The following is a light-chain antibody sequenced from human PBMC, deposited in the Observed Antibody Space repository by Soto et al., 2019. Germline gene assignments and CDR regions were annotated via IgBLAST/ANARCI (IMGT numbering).Light chain of an antibody. CDR3: QQLMSYPIT. V-gene: IGKV1-9*01. CDR2: VAS. J-gene: IGKJ5*01. Sequence: GDRVTITCRASQDIRTSLAWYQQKPGKAPKVLIHVASTLQSGVPSRFSGSGSGTEFTLTINSLQPEDFATYYCQQLMSYPITFGQGTRLEIK. CDR1: QDIRTS.